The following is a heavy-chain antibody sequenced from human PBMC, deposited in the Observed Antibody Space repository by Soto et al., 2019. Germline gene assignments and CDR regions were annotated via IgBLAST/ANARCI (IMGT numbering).Heavy chain of an antibody. D-gene: IGHD3-9*01. Sequence: ESGPPLVNPTQALRLTCTFAGFSLSTSGVGVGWIRQPPGKALEWLALIYWDDDKRYSPSLKSRLTITKDTSKNQVVLTMTNMDPVDTATYYCAHRYYDILTGTSNWFDPWGQGTLVTVSS. CDR2: IYWDDDK. J-gene: IGHJ5*02. CDR1: GFSLSTSGVG. V-gene: IGHV2-5*02. CDR3: AHRYYDILTGTSNWFDP.